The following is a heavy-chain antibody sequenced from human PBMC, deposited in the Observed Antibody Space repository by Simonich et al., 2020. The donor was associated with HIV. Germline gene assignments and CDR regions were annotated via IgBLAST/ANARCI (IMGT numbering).Heavy chain of an antibody. D-gene: IGHD5-18*01. V-gene: IGHV4-34*12. CDR3: ARLDYNYGLDN. J-gene: IGHJ4*02. CDR2: ILHSEST. Sequence: QVQLQQWGAGLLKPSETLSLTCAVFGGSFSGYFWTWIRQPPGKGLEWIGEILHSESTNYNPSLKSRVTISVDTSKNQFSLKLSSVTAADTAVYYCARLDYNYGLDNWGQGTLVTVSS. CDR1: GGSFSGYF.